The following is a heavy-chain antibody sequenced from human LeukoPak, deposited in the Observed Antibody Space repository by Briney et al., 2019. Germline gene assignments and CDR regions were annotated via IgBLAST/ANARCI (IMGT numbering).Heavy chain of an antibody. V-gene: IGHV3-23*01. CDR1: GFTFSNYA. J-gene: IGHJ6*02. Sequence: GGSLRLSCAASGFTFSNYAINWVRQAPGTGLAWVSRIRGGGDSTYYADSVKGRFTISRDNSKNTLYLQMNSLRADDTAVYYCARDSSTSNYYFGMDVWGQGTTVTVSS. CDR3: ARDSSTSNYYFGMDV. D-gene: IGHD6-19*01. CDR2: IRGGGDST.